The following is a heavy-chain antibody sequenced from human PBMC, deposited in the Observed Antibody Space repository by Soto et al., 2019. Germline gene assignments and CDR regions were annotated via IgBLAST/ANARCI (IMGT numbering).Heavy chain of an antibody. CDR1: GGSVSKFY. CDR2: VYATGTT. CDR3: VRDGSKTLRDWFDP. Sequence: QVQLQESGPGLVKPSETLSLTCSVSGGSVSKFYWSWIRKTGGKGLEWMGRVYATGTTDYNPSLRSRIAMSVDIAKKTFSLRLTSVTGADTGVYYCVRDGSKTLRDWFDPWGQGILVTVSS. V-gene: IGHV4-4*07. J-gene: IGHJ5*02. D-gene: IGHD4-17*01.